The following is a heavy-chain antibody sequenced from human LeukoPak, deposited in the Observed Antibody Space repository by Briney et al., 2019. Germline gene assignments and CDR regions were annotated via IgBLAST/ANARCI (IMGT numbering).Heavy chain of an antibody. CDR2: IYSGGST. Sequence: GGSLRLSCAASGFTVSSNYMSWVRQAPGKGLEWVSVIYSGGSTYYADSVKGRFTISRDNSKNTLYLQMNSLRAEDTAVYYCAGDYYGSGSYYDHWGQGTLVTVSS. J-gene: IGHJ4*02. CDR3: AGDYYGSGSYYDH. V-gene: IGHV3-66*01. D-gene: IGHD3-10*01. CDR1: GFTVSSNY.